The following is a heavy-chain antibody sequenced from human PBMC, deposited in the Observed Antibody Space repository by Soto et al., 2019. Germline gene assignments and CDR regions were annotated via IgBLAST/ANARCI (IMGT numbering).Heavy chain of an antibody. J-gene: IGHJ2*01. CDR2: IYYSGST. D-gene: IGHD2-8*01. Sequence: SETLSLTCTVSGGSISSSSYYWGWIRQPPGKGLEWIGSIYYSGSTYYNPSLKSRVTISVDTSKNQFSLKLSSVTAADTAVYYFARPIYCTNGVCYYGGAYFDLWGRGTQVTVSS. V-gene: IGHV4-39*01. CDR3: ARPIYCTNGVCYYGGAYFDL. CDR1: GGSISSSSYY.